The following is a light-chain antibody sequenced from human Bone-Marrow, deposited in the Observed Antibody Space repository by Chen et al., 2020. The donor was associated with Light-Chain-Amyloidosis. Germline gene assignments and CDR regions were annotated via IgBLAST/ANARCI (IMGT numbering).Light chain of an antibody. V-gene: IGKV1-33*01. J-gene: IGKJ5*01. CDR1: EDISIY. CDR3: QQYDDLPIA. CDR2: DAS. Sequence: DSQMTQSPSSLSASVGDRVTITCQASEDISIYLNWFQQKPGKAPNLLIYDASNLETGVPPRFSGSGSGTYFTLTISSLQPEDIGTYYCQQYDDLPIAVGQGTRLEIK.